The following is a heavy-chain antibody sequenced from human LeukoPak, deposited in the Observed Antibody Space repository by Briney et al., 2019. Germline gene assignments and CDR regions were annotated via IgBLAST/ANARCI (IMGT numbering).Heavy chain of an antibody. D-gene: IGHD5-18*01. J-gene: IGHJ4*02. Sequence: GGSLRLSCATSGFTFSSYSMHWVRQAPGKGLEWVSSISSSSSSYSYTYYADSVQGRFTISRDNAKNSLYLQMNSLRAEDTAVYYRTRGGAPEYSYGYHFDYWGQGILVTVSS. V-gene: IGHV3-21*01. CDR2: ISSSSSSYSYT. CDR1: GFTFSSYS. CDR3: TRGGAPEYSYGYHFDY.